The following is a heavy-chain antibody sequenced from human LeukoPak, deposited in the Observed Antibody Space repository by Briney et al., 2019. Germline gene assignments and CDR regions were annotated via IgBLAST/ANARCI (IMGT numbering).Heavy chain of an antibody. J-gene: IGHJ4*02. CDR1: GFTFSSYW. CDR3: ARVNVCPRCHFDY. D-gene: IGHD3-16*01. CDR2: ISPAGSSA. V-gene: IGHV3-74*01. Sequence: GGSLRLSCAASGFTFSSYWMHWVRQAPGKGLLWVSRISPAGSSAIYADSVKGRFTISRDNAKNTLYLQMNSLRAEDTAVYYCARVNVCPRCHFDYWGQGTLVTVSS.